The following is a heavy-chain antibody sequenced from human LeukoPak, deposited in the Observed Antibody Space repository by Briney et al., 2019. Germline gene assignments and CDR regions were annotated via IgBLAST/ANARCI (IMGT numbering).Heavy chain of an antibody. CDR3: ARGRALSGYNY. CDR2: INHSGST. CDR1: GFTFSSYA. V-gene: IGHV4-34*01. Sequence: GSLRLSCAASGFTFSSYAMSWVRQPPGKGLEWIGEINHSGSTNYNPSLKSRVTISVDTSKNQFSLKLSSVTAADTAVYYCARGRALSGYNYWGQGTLVTVSS. D-gene: IGHD5-24*01. J-gene: IGHJ4*02.